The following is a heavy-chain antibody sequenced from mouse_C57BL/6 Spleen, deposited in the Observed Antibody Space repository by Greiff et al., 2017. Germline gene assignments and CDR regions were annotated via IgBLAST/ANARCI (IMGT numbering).Heavy chain of an antibody. CDR1: GFTFSDYG. J-gene: IGHJ4*01. D-gene: IGHD2-3*01. Sequence: DVQLVESGGGLVKPGGSLKLSCAASGFTFSDYGMHWVRQAPEKGLEWVAYISSGSSTIYYADTVKGRFTISRDNAKNTLFLQMTSLRSEDTAMYYCARPYDGYYVYAMDYWGQGTSVTVSS. CDR2: ISSGSSTI. CDR3: ARPYDGYYVYAMDY. V-gene: IGHV5-17*01.